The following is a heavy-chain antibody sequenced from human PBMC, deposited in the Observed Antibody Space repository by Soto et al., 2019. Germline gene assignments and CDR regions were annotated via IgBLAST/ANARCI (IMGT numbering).Heavy chain of an antibody. Sequence: QVQLVQSGAEVKKPGSSVKVSCKASGGTFSSYAISWVRQAPGQGLEWMGGIIPIFGTANYAQKFQGRVTITADKSTSTAYMELSSLRSEDSAVYYCARGHSSGYYYAEWFDPWGQGTLVTVSS. V-gene: IGHV1-69*06. CDR1: GGTFSSYA. CDR3: ARGHSSGYYYAEWFDP. J-gene: IGHJ5*02. CDR2: IIPIFGTA. D-gene: IGHD3-22*01.